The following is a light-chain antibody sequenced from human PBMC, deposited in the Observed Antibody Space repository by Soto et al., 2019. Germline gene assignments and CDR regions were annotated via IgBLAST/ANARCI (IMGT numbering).Light chain of an antibody. J-gene: IGLJ2*01. V-gene: IGLV1-40*01. CDR2: GNS. CDR1: SSNIGAGYD. CDR3: QSYDSSLSGVV. Sequence: QSVLTQPPSVSGAPGQRVTISCTGSSSNIGAGYDVNWYQQLPGTAPKLLIYGNSHRPSGHPDRFSGSKSGTSASLAITGLQAEDEADYYCQSYDSSLSGVVFGGGTQLTVL.